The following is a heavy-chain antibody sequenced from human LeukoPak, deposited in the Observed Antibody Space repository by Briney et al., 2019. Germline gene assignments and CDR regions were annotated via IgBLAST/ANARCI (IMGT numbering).Heavy chain of an antibody. CDR3: ARAVSSSWRPLDY. J-gene: IGHJ4*02. CDR2: INHSGST. Sequence: SETLSLTCAVYGGSFSGYYWSWIRQPPGKGLEWIGEINHSGSTNYNPSLKSRVTISVDTSKNQFSLKLSSVTAADTAVYYCARAVSSSWRPLDYWGQGTLVTVSS. D-gene: IGHD6-13*01. V-gene: IGHV4-34*01. CDR1: GGSFSGYY.